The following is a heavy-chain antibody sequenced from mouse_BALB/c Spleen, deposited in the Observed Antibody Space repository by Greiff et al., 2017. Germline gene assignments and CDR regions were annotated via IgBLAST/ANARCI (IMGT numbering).Heavy chain of an antibody. CDR1: GYSITSDYA. V-gene: IGHV3-2*02. D-gene: IGHD2-3*01. CDR2: ISYSGST. CDR3: ARIYDGLHYFDY. J-gene: IGHJ2*01. Sequence: EVKLQESGPGLVKPSQSLSLTCTVTGYSITSDYAWNWIRQFPGNKLEWMGYISYSGSTSYNPSLKSRISITRDTSKNQFFLQLNSVTTEDTATYYCARIYDGLHYFDYWGQGTTLTVSS.